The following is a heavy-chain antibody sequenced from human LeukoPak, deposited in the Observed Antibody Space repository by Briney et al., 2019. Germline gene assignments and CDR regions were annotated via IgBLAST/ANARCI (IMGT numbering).Heavy chain of an antibody. D-gene: IGHD2-2*01. J-gene: IGHJ5*02. Sequence: GGSLRLSCAASGFTVSSNYMSWVRQAPGKGLEWVSVIYPSGSTFYAASVKGRFTISRDNSKNTLYLQMNSLRDEDTAVYYCARIRVPAATEWFDPWGQGTLVTVSS. CDR1: GFTVSSNY. CDR2: IYPSGST. CDR3: ARIRVPAATEWFDP. V-gene: IGHV3-66*01.